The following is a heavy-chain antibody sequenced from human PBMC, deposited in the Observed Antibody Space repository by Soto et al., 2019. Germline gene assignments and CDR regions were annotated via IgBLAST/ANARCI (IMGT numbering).Heavy chain of an antibody. V-gene: IGHV4-4*07. D-gene: IGHD6-6*01. CDR2: VYSSGVA. Sequence: QVQLQESGPGLVKPSETLTLICNVSGDSMSGYYGSWVRQPAGQGLEWIGRVYSSGVANYNPSLASLVICSRDTSKNHFSLSLRSVTAADTAVYFCARLGSGSSLVYWGQGIPVTVSS. CDR1: GDSMSGYY. J-gene: IGHJ4*02. CDR3: ARLGSGSSLVY.